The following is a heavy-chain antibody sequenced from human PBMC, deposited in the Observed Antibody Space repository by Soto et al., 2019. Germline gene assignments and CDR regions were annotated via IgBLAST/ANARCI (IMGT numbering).Heavy chain of an antibody. J-gene: IGHJ6*02. Sequence: PGESLKISCKGSGYRFSSYWIAWVRQMPGKGLEWMGIIYPGDSDTRYSPSFQGQVTMSVDKSKSTACLHWSSLKAYDTAMYYCARQGSNAAYYYYGMDVWGQGTTVTVSS. D-gene: IGHD2-8*01. V-gene: IGHV5-51*01. CDR3: ARQGSNAAYYYYGMDV. CDR1: GYRFSSYW. CDR2: IYPGDSDT.